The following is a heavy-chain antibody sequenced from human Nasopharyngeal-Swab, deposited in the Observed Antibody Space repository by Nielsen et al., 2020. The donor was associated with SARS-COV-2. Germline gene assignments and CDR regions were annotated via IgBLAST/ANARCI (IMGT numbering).Heavy chain of an antibody. J-gene: IGHJ6*02. CDR1: GFTFSSYW. CDR3: AREFSKDYSNYYYGMDV. Sequence: GGSLTLSCAASGFTFSSYWMHWVRQAPGQGLVWVSRINSEGSSTSYADSVKGRFTISRDNAKNTLYLQMNSLRAEDTAVYYCAREFSKDYSNYYYGMDVWGQGTTVTVSS. V-gene: IGHV3-74*01. CDR2: INSEGSST. D-gene: IGHD4-11*01.